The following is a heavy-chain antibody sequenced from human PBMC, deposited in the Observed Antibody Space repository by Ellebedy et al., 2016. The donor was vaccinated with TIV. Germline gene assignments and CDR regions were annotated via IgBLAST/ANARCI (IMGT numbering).Heavy chain of an antibody. D-gene: IGHD6-19*01. CDR2: IYTGDST. CDR3: ARGDASGWHIDD. J-gene: IGHJ4*02. CDR1: GFSVSSNY. V-gene: IGHV3-53*01. Sequence: GESLKISCAASGFSVSSNYVSWVRQAPGKGLEWVSYIYTGDSTYHADSVKGRFTVSRDNAQNALYLQMNSLRDEDTAVYYCARGDASGWHIDDWGQGTLVSVSS.